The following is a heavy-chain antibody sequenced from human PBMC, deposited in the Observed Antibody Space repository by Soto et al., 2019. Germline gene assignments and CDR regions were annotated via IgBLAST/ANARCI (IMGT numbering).Heavy chain of an antibody. V-gene: IGHV3-23*01. D-gene: IGHD7-27*01. CDR2: ISGSGGGK. J-gene: IGHJ4*02. CDR3: ARHWGIFDY. CDR1: GFTFSTSA. Sequence: EVQLLESGGGLVQPGGSLRLSCEASGFTFSTSAMSWVRQAPGKGLEWVSTISGSGGGKYYADSVNGRFTISGDNSKNTLFLQMNSLRAEDTALYYCARHWGIFDYWGQGTLVTFSS.